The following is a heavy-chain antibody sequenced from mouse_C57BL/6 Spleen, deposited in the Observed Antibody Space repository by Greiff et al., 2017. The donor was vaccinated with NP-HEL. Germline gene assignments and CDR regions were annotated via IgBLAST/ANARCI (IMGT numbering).Heavy chain of an antibody. V-gene: IGHV5-9*01. D-gene: IGHD4-1*01. CDR3: ARQGTVYCNY. CDR1: GFTFSSYT. CDR2: ISGGGGNT. Sequence: EVQLVESGGGLVKPGGSLKLSCAASGFTFSSYTMSWVRQTPEKRLEWVATISGGGGNTYYPDSVKGRFTISRDNAKNTLYLQMSSLRSEDTALYYCARQGTVYCNYWGQGTTLTVSS. J-gene: IGHJ2*01.